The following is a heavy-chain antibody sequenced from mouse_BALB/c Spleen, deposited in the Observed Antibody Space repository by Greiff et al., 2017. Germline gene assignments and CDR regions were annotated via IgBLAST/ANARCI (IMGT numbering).Heavy chain of an antibody. D-gene: IGHD2-1*01. V-gene: IGHV5-6-3*01. CDR1: GFTFSSYG. Sequence: DVHLVESGGGLVQPGGSLKLSCAASGFTFSSYGMSWVRQTPDKRLELVATINSNGGSTYYPDSVKGRFTISRDNAKNTLYLQMSSLKSEDTAMYYCARYGNYFDYWGQGTTLTVSS. CDR3: ARYGNYFDY. CDR2: INSNGGST. J-gene: IGHJ2*01.